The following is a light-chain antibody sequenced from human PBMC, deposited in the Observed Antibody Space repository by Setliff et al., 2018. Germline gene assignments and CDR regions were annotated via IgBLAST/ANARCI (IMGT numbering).Light chain of an antibody. Sequence: QSALTQPASVSGSPGQSITISCTGSSSDVGRYMYVSWYQQHPGKAPKLVIYDVSNRPSGVSDRFSGSKSGITASLTISGLQAEDEADYHCASYIGSSTYVFGSGTKVTVL. CDR2: DVS. CDR1: SSDVGRYMY. V-gene: IGLV2-14*03. CDR3: ASYIGSSTYV. J-gene: IGLJ1*01.